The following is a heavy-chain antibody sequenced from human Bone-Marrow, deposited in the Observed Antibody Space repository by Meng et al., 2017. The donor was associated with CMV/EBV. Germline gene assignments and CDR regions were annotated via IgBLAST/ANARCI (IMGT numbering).Heavy chain of an antibody. CDR3: ARDLIGMDV. Sequence: GESLKISCAASGFTFSSYAMYWVRQAPGKGLEYVSAISSNGGSTYYADSVRGRFTISRDNSKNTVFLQMYSLRAEDTALYYCARDLIGMDVWGQGTTVTVSS. CDR2: ISSNGGST. J-gene: IGHJ6*02. V-gene: IGHV3-64*04. CDR1: GFTFSSYA.